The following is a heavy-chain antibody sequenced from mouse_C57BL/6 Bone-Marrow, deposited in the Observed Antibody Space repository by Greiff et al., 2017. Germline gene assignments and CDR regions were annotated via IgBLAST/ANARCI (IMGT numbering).Heavy chain of an antibody. CDR1: GYAFSSYW. J-gene: IGHJ4*01. Sequence: VQLQQSGAELVKPGASVKISCKASGYAFSSYWMNWVKQRPGKGLEWIGQIYPGDGDTNYNGKFKGKATLTADTSSSSAYMQLSSLTSEDSAVYFCSRSRLISNDAVDDWGQGTSVTVSS. CDR3: SRSRLISNDAVDD. D-gene: IGHD2-5*01. CDR2: IYPGDGDT. V-gene: IGHV1-80*01.